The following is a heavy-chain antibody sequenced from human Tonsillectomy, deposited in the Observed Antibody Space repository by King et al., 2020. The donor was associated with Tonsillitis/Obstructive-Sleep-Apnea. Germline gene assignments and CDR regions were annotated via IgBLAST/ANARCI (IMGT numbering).Heavy chain of an antibody. J-gene: IGHJ4*02. D-gene: IGHD6-13*01. CDR2: IYYSGST. CDR1: GGSVSSGSYY. V-gene: IGHV4-61*01. CDR3: ARAKAAAGLYYFDY. Sequence: VQLQESGPGLVKPSETLSLTCTVSGGSVSSGSYYWRWIRQPPGKGLEWIGYIYYSGSTNYNPSLKSRVTISVDTSKNQFPLKLSSVTAADTAVYYCARAKAAAGLYYFDYWGQGTLVTVSS.